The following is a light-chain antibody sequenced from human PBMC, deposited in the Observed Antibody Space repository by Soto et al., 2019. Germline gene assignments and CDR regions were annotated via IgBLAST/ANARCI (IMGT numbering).Light chain of an antibody. CDR3: QQYGTSPWK. CDR1: QSISSSY. V-gene: IGKV3-20*01. Sequence: EMVLTQSPGTLSLSPGERATLSCRASQSISSSYLAWHQQKSGQAPRLLIYGASSRATGIPDRFSGSGSGTDFTLTISRLEPEDVAVYYCQQYGTSPWKFGQGTKVEIK. CDR2: GAS. J-gene: IGKJ1*01.